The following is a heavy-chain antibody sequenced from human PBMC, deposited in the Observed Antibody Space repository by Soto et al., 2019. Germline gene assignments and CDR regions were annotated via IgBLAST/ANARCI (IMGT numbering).Heavy chain of an antibody. D-gene: IGHD3-3*01. CDR1: EFTFSSYS. J-gene: IGHJ6*02. Sequence: EVQLLESGGGLVQPGGSLRLSYAASEFTFSSYSMIWVRQAPGKGLEWVSGVNGGGDITYYAEAVKGRFTISRDNSKNTLYLKMNSLRAEEPAVFYCARGHFGVTMDVWGQGTTVTVSS. CDR3: ARGHFGVTMDV. CDR2: VNGGGDIT. V-gene: IGHV3-23*01.